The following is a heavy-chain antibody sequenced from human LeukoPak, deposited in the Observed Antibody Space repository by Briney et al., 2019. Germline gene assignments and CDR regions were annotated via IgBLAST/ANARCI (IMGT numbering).Heavy chain of an antibody. D-gene: IGHD3-22*01. CDR1: GYTLTELS. V-gene: IGHV1-24*01. CDR2: FDPEDGET. J-gene: IGHJ4*02. Sequence: ASVKVSCKVSGYTLTELSMHWVRQAPGKGLEWMGGFDPEDGETIYAQKFQGRVTMTEDTSTDTAYMELSSLRSEDTAVYYCARRGSSGYYYASPFDYWGQGTLVTVSS. CDR3: ARRGSSGYYYASPFDY.